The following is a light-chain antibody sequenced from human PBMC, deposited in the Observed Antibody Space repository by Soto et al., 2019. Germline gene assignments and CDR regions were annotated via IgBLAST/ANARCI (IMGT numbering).Light chain of an antibody. J-gene: IGKJ4*01. CDR2: LAS. Sequence: DIQMTQSPTSLSASVGDSVTITCRASQKINNFLNWYQQKPGKAPKLLIFLASTLESGVPSRFGGSGSGTDFTLSISSPQPEDSATYYCQQSLGNPRTFGGGTKVEIQ. CDR3: QQSLGNPRT. V-gene: IGKV1-39*01. CDR1: QKINNF.